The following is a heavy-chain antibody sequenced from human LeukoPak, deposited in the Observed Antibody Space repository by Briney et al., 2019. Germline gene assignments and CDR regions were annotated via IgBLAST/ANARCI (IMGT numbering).Heavy chain of an antibody. CDR3: ARNLIPEQLVLNF. V-gene: IGHV4-59*01. D-gene: IGHD6-13*01. CDR1: GFTFSSYS. Sequence: PGGSLRLSCAASGFTFSSYSMNWVRQAPGKGLEWIGTIYYSGSTYYNPSLTSRVTISVDTSKNQFSLKLKSVTPEDTAVYYCARNLIPEQLVLNFWGQGTLVTVSS. J-gene: IGHJ4*02. CDR2: IYYSGST.